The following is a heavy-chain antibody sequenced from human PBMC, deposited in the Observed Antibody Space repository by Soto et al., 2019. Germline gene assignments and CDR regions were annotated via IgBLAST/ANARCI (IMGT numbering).Heavy chain of an antibody. Sequence: ASVKVSCKASGGTFSSYTISWVRQAPGQGLEWMGRIIPILGIANYAQKFQGRVTITADKSTSTAYMELSSLRSEDTAVYYCARDAYYGSGSYMFRYNWFGPWGPG. CDR2: IIPILGIA. J-gene: IGHJ5*02. CDR3: ARDAYYGSGSYMFRYNWFGP. D-gene: IGHD3-10*01. CDR1: GGTFSSYT. V-gene: IGHV1-69*04.